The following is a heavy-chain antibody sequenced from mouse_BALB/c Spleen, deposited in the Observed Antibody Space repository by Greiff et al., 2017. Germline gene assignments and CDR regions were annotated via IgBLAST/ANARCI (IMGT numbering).Heavy chain of an antibody. J-gene: IGHJ3*01. V-gene: IGHV5-6-5*01. CDR1: GFTFSSYA. Sequence: EVMLVESGGGLVKPGGSLKLSCAASGFTFSSYAMSWVRQTPEKRLEWVASISSGGSTYYPDSVKGRFTISRDNARNILYLQMSSLRSEDTAMYYCAREAYYGNYAFAYWGQGTLVTVSA. CDR3: AREAYYGNYAFAY. D-gene: IGHD2-10*01. CDR2: ISSGGST.